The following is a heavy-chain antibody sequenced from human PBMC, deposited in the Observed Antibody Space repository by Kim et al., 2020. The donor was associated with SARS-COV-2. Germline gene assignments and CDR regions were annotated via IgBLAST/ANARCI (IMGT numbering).Heavy chain of an antibody. J-gene: IGHJ4*02. CDR1: GFTFSSYA. CDR3: AKNRAPYDILTGYCLFCD. D-gene: IGHD3-9*01. CDR2: ISGSGGST. Sequence: GGSLRLSCAASGFTFSSYAMSWVRQAPGKGLEWVSAISGSGGSTYYADSVKGRFTISRDNSKNTLYLQMNSLRAEDTAVYYCAKNRAPYDILTGYCLFCDWGQGTLVTVSS. V-gene: IGHV3-23*01.